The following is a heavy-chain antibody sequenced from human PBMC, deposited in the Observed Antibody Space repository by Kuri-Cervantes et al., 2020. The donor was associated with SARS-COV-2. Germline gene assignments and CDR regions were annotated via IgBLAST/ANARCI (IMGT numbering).Heavy chain of an antibody. CDR1: GFTFSSYG. CDR3: AKLAGTDGYYYYYMDV. CDR2: IRYDGSNK. V-gene: IGHV3-30*02. Sequence: GGSLRLSCAASGFTFSSYGMHWVRQAPGKGLEWVAFIRYDGSNKYYADSVKGRFTISRANSKNTLYLQMNSLRAEDTAVYYCAKLAGTDGYYYYYMDVWGKGTTVTVSS. J-gene: IGHJ6*03. D-gene: IGHD1-1*01.